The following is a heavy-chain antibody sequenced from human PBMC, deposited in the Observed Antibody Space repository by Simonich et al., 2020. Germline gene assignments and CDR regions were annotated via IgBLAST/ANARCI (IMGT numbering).Heavy chain of an antibody. V-gene: IGHV1-69*09. CDR3: ARGGLADRRIVYYYYMDV. Sequence: QVQLVQSGAEVKKPGSSVKVSCKASGGTFSSYAISWVRQAPGQGLEWMGGISHSLGIEKYAKKFQGRVTITADKSTSTAYMELSSLRSEDTAVYYCARGGLADRRIVYYYYMDVWGKGTTVTVSS. J-gene: IGHJ6*03. CDR1: GGTFSSYA. D-gene: IGHD2-15*01. CDR2: ISHSLGIE.